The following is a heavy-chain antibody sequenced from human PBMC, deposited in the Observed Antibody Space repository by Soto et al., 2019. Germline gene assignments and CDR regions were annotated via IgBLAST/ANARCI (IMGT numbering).Heavy chain of an antibody. CDR3: VRDVESPGISGSWGAFDI. Sequence: SSETLSLTCTFSCGSIRNYFWTWIRQPAGKGLEWIGRIYSSGNTVYDASLKSRVTMSIDTSKNQFSLKLSSMTAADTAVYYCVRDVESPGISGSWGAFDIWGQGTVVTVSS. V-gene: IGHV4-4*07. CDR2: IYSSGNT. CDR1: CGSIRNYF. D-gene: IGHD1-20*01. J-gene: IGHJ3*02.